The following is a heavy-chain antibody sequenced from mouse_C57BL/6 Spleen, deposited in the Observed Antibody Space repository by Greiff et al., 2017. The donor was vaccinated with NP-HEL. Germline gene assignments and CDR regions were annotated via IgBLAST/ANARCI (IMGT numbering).Heavy chain of an antibody. CDR1: GFSLTSYG. CDR2: IWRGGST. Sequence: VQLQQSGPGLVQPSQSLSITCTVSGFSLTSYGVHWVRQSPGKGLEWLGVIWRGGSTDYNAAFMSRLSITKDNSKSQVFFKMNSLQADDTAIYYCAKNPRYDYDGVYAMDYWGQGTSVTVSS. D-gene: IGHD2-4*01. CDR3: AKNPRYDYDGVYAMDY. V-gene: IGHV2-5*01. J-gene: IGHJ4*01.